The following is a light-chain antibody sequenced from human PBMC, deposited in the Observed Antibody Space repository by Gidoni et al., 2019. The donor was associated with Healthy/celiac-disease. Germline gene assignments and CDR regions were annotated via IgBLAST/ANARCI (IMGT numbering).Light chain of an antibody. Sequence: DIQMTQSPSSLSASVGDRVTITCRASQSIRSYLNWYQQKPGKAPKLLIYAASSLQSGVPSRLSGSGSGTDFTLTISSLQPEDFATYYCQQSYSTPLTFGGGTKVEIK. CDR1: QSIRSY. V-gene: IGKV1-39*01. CDR3: QQSYSTPLT. J-gene: IGKJ4*01. CDR2: AAS.